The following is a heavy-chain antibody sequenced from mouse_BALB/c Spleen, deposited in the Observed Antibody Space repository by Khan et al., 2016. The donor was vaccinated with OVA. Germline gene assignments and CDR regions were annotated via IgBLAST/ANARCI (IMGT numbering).Heavy chain of an antibody. CDR1: GFSLTDYG. CDR3: AKLLWCHYDAMDD. CDR2: IWGGGST. V-gene: IGHV2-6-5*01. D-gene: IGHD1-1*02. Sequence: QVQLKESGPGLVAPSQSLSITCTVSGFSLTDYGVSWIRQSPGKGLEWLGFIWGGGSTSYYSVLKSRLSISKDNSKSQVFLIMNSLQTDDTAMYYDAKLLWCHYDAMDDWGQGTSVTVSS. J-gene: IGHJ4*01.